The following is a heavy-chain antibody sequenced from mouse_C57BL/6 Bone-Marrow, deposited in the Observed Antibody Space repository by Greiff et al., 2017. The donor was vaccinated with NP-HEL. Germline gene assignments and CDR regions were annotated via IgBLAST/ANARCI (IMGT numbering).Heavy chain of an antibody. J-gene: IGHJ1*03. V-gene: IGHV1-85*01. Sequence: QVQLQQSGPELVKPGASVKLSCKASGYTFTSYDINWVKQRPGQGLEWIGWLYPRGGSTKYNEKFKGKATLTVDTSSSTAYMQLSSLTSEDSAVYYCARGGQLGRGFYWYFDVWGTGTTVTVSS. CDR3: ARGGQLGRGFYWYFDV. CDR1: GYTFTSYD. D-gene: IGHD4-1*02. CDR2: LYPRGGST.